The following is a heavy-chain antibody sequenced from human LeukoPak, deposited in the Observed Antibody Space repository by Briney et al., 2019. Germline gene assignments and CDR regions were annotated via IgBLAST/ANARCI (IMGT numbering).Heavy chain of an antibody. CDR1: GYRFTSYW. CDR2: IYPGDSDT. Sequence: GESLKISCKGSGYRFTSYWIGWVRQMPGKGLEWMGVIYPGDSDTRYSPPFQGQVTISADKSISTAYLQWGSLKASDTAMYYCARDYYDSSGYLLDAFDIWGQGTMVTVSS. CDR3: ARDYYDSSGYLLDAFDI. J-gene: IGHJ3*02. V-gene: IGHV5-51*01. D-gene: IGHD3-22*01.